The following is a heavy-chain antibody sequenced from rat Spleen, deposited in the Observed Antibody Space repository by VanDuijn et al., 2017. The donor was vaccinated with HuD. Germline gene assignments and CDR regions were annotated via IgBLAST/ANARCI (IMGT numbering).Heavy chain of an antibody. CDR1: GFTFSNYG. Sequence: EVQLVESGGGLVQPGRSLKLSCAASGFTFSNYGMAWVRQAPTKGLEWVAAISYDGSSTYYRDSVKGRFTISRDNAESTLYLQMDSLRSEDTATYYCARSTYYGYTHVYFDYWGQGVMVTVSS. V-gene: IGHV5-29*01. D-gene: IGHD1-9*01. CDR3: ARSTYYGYTHVYFDY. J-gene: IGHJ2*01. CDR2: ISYDGSST.